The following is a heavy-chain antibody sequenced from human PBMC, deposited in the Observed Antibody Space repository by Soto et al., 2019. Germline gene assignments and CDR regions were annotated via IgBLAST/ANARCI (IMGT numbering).Heavy chain of an antibody. CDR1: GFTFTSSA. J-gene: IGHJ6*02. CDR2: IVVGSGNT. Sequence: SVKVSCKASGFTFTSSAVQWVRQARGQRLELIGWIVVGSGNTNYAQKFQEGVTITRDMSTSTAYMELSSLRSEDTAVYYCAAESRMYYYYGMDVWGQGTTVTAP. V-gene: IGHV1-58*01. CDR3: AAESRMYYYYGMDV.